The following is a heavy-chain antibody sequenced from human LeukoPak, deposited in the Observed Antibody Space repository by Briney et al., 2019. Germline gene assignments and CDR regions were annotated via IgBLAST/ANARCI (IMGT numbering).Heavy chain of an antibody. V-gene: IGHV4-59*08. CDR1: GGSISSYY. CDR3: ARQSHTVYDGSGDWGPHFDY. J-gene: IGHJ4*02. D-gene: IGHD3-22*01. CDR2: IYYSGST. Sequence: SETLSLTCTVSGGSISSYYWSWIRQPPGKGLEWIGYIYYSGSTNYNPSLKSRVTISVDTSKNHFSLRLSSVTAADTAVYYCARQSHTVYDGSGDWGPHFDYWGQGTLVTVSS.